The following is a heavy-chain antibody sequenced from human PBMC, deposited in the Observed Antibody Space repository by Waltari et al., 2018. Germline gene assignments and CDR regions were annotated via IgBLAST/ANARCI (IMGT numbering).Heavy chain of an antibody. CDR2: IKQDGSEK. CDR3: ARLGTRSSSSAPIQH. J-gene: IGHJ1*01. CDR1: GFTFSSYW. V-gene: IGHV3-7*01. Sequence: EVQLVESGGGLVQPGGSLRLSCAASGFTFSSYWMSWVRQAPGKGLEGVANIKQDGSEKYYVDSVKGRFTISRDNAKNALYLQMNSLRAEDTAVYYCARLGTRSSSSAPIQHWGQGTLVTVSS. D-gene: IGHD6-13*01.